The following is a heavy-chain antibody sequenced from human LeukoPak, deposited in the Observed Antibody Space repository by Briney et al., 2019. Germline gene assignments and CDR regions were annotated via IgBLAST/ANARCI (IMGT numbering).Heavy chain of an antibody. CDR2: IYSGSST. D-gene: IGHD5-12*01. V-gene: IGHV3-53*01. CDR1: GFTVSSNY. J-gene: IGHJ4*02. CDR3: ASGVATSGFDY. Sequence: GGSLRLSCAASGFTVSSNYMSWVRQAPAKGLEWVSVIYSGSSTYYADSVKGRFTISRDNSKNTLYLQMNSLRAEDTAVYYCASGVATSGFDYWGQGTLVTVSS.